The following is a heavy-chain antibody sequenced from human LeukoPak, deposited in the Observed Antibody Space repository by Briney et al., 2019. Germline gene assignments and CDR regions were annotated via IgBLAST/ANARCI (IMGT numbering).Heavy chain of an antibody. CDR3: ARDGILTGYYMDAFDI. V-gene: IGHV3-21*01. Sequence: GGSLRLSCAASGFTFSSYSMNWVRQAPGKGLEWVSSISSSSSIYYADSVKGRFTISRDNAKNSLYLQMNSLRAEDTAVYYCARDGILTGYYMDAFDIWGQGTMVTVSS. CDR1: GFTFSSYS. J-gene: IGHJ3*02. D-gene: IGHD3-9*01. CDR2: ISSSSSI.